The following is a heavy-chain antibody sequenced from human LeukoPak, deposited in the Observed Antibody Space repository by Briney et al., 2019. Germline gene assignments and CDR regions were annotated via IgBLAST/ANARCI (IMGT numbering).Heavy chain of an antibody. V-gene: IGHV1-2*04. D-gene: IGHD3-22*01. CDR1: GYTFTGYY. CDR2: INPNSGGT. J-gene: IGHJ4*02. Sequence: ASVKVSCKASGYTFTGYYMHWVRQAPGQGLEWMGWINPNSGGTNYAQKFQGWVTMTRDTSISTAYMELSRLRSEDTAVYYCARNPSGNYYDSNGLFDYWGQGTLVTVSS. CDR3: ARNPSGNYYDSNGLFDY.